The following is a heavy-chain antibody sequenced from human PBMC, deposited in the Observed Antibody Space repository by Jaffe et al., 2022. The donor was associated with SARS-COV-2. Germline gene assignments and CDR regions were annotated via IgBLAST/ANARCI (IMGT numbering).Heavy chain of an antibody. J-gene: IGHJ3*02. Sequence: QLQLQESGPGLVKPSETLSLTCTVSGGSISSSSYYWGWIRQPPGKGLEWIGSIYYSGSTYYNPSLKSRVTISVDTSKNQFSLKLSSVTAADTAVYYCARHRAPRLNAFDIWGQGTMVTVSS. CDR1: GGSISSSSYY. V-gene: IGHV4-39*01. CDR2: IYYSGST. D-gene: IGHD6-19*01. CDR3: ARHRAPRLNAFDI.